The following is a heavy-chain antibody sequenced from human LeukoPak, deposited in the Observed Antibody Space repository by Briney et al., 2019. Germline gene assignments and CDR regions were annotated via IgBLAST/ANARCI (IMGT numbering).Heavy chain of an antibody. J-gene: IGHJ4*02. CDR1: GGSISSGGYY. CDR2: IYYSGST. Sequence: SETLSLTCTVSGGSISSGGYYWSWIRQHPGKGLEWVGYIYYSGSTYYNPSLKSRATISVDTSKTQFSLKLSSVTAADTAVYYCARDRDILTGYYDYWGQGTLVTVSS. V-gene: IGHV4-31*03. D-gene: IGHD3-9*01. CDR3: ARDRDILTGYYDY.